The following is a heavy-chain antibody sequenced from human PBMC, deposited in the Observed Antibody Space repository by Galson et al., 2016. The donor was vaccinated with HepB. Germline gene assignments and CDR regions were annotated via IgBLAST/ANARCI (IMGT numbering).Heavy chain of an antibody. CDR1: GFSLSDYG. CDR3: ARDRDYGDYADY. CDR2: IWYDGSSK. V-gene: IGHV3-33*01. Sequence: SLRLSCAASGFSLSDYGMHWVRQAPGKGLEWVAIIWYDGSSKYHADSVKGRFTISRDISKNTLYLQMNSLRAVDTAVYYCARDRDYGDYADYWGQGTLVTVSS. D-gene: IGHD4-17*01. J-gene: IGHJ4*02.